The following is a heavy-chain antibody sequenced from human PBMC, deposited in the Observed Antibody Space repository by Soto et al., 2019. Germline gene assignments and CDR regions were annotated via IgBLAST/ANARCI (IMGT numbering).Heavy chain of an antibody. Sequence: PVGSLRLSCVASGFGFGGYAMHWVRQGPGKGLEWVSGMSWNSGNIGYAGSVKGRFTISRDNAKNSLYLQMNSLSAEDTALYYCAKDIGGEMHAFDIWGQGTMVTVSS. CDR2: MSWNSGNI. CDR3: AKDIGGEMHAFDI. CDR1: GFGFGGYA. V-gene: IGHV3-9*01. D-gene: IGHD2-15*01. J-gene: IGHJ3*02.